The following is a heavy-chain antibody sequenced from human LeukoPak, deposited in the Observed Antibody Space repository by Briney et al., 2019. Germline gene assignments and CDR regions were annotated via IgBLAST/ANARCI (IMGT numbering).Heavy chain of an antibody. CDR1: GFASSSYW. V-gene: IGHV3-23*01. D-gene: IGHD6-13*01. Sequence: GGSLRLSCAAPGFASSSYWMHWVRQAPGTGPEWVSGISVSGGSTYYADSVKGRFTISRDNSKNTQYLQMNSLRAEDTALYYCAKGYSSRFDYWGQGTLVTVSS. CDR3: AKGYSSRFDY. J-gene: IGHJ4*02. CDR2: ISVSGGST.